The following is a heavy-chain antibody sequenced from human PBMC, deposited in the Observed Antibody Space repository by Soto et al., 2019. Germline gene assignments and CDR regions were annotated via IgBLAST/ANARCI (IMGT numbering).Heavy chain of an antibody. Sequence: GESLKISCKGSGYSFTSYWIGWVRQMPGKGLEWMGIIYPGDSDTRYSPSFQGQVTISADKSISTAYLQWSSLKASDTAMYYCARHPNQPPLSSSIAARPYYYYGMDVWGQGTTVTVSS. D-gene: IGHD6-6*01. CDR2: IYPGDSDT. J-gene: IGHJ6*02. CDR1: GYSFTSYW. V-gene: IGHV5-51*01. CDR3: ARHPNQPPLSSSIAARPYYYYGMDV.